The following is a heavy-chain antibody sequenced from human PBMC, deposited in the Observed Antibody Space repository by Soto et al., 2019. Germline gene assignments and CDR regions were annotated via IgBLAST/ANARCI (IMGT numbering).Heavy chain of an antibody. D-gene: IGHD3-10*01. J-gene: IGHJ3*02. CDR2: IRSKANSYAT. CDR3: TRRSDYYGSGSYYVIRAFDI. Sequence: AGGSLRLSCAASGFTFSGSAMHWVRQASGKGLEWVGRIRSKANSYATAYAASVKGRFTISRDDSKNTAYLQMNSLKTEDTAVYYCTRRSDYYGSGSYYVIRAFDIWGQGTMVTVSS. V-gene: IGHV3-73*01. CDR1: GFTFSGSA.